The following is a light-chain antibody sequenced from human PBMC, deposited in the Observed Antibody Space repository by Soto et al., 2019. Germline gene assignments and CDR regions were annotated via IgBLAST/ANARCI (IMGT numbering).Light chain of an antibody. J-gene: IGKJ1*01. CDR1: QSLSSW. Sequence: DIQSTQSPSTLSASVGDRVTITCRASQSLSSWLASYQQKPGEAPKLLIYDASTLERGVPTTFSGSGSGTEFTLTIRSLQPHDFATYYCQQYNSYSPETFGKGTKVDIK. V-gene: IGKV1-5*01. CDR3: QQYNSYSPET. CDR2: DAS.